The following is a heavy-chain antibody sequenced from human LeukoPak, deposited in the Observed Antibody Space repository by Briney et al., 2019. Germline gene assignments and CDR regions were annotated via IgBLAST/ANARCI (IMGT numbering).Heavy chain of an antibody. CDR2: IKQDGSEK. V-gene: IGHV3-7*01. CDR1: GFTFSSYW. J-gene: IGHJ6*03. Sequence: GGSPRLSCAASGFTFSSYWMSWVRQAPGKGLDWVANIKQDGSEKYYVDSVKGRFTISRDNAKNSLYLQMNSLRAEDTAVYYCARDCADYYYYYMDVWGKGTTVTVSS. CDR3: ARDCADYYYYYMDV.